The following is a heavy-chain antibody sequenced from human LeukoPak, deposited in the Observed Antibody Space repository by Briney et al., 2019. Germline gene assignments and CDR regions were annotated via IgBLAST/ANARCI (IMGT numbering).Heavy chain of an antibody. CDR3: ARVLLWFGELYPHAFDI. CDR1: GGSISSGDYY. Sequence: PSETLSLTCTVSGGSISSGDYYWSWIRQPPGKGLEWIGYIYYSGSTYYNPSLKSRVTISVDTSKNQFSLKLSAVTAADTAVYSCARVLLWFGELYPHAFDIWGQGTMVTVSS. J-gene: IGHJ3*02. CDR2: IYYSGST. D-gene: IGHD3-10*01. V-gene: IGHV4-30-4*01.